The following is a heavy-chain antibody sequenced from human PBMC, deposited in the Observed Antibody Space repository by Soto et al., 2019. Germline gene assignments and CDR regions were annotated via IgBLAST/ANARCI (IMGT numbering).Heavy chain of an antibody. V-gene: IGHV3-33*01. J-gene: IGHJ4*02. CDR3: ARSQLRYFTMGLDY. D-gene: IGHD3-9*01. Sequence: GGSLRLSCAASGFTFSSYGMHWVRQAPGKGLEWVAVIWYDGSNKYYADSVKGRFTISRDNSKNTLYLQMNSLRAEDTAVYYCARSQLRYFTMGLDYWGQGTLVTVSS. CDR1: GFTFSSYG. CDR2: IWYDGSNK.